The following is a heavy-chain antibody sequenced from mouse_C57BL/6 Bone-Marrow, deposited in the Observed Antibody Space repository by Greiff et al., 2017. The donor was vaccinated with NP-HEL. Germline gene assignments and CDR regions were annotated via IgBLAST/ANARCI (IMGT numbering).Heavy chain of an antibody. Sequence: VQLQQSGPGLVQPSQSLSITCTVSGFSLTSYGVHWVRQSPGKGLEWLGVIWSCGSTDYNAAFISRLSISKDNSKSQVFFKMNSLQADDTAIYYCARKYDGYYEFAYWGQGTLVTVSA. CDR1: GFSLTSYG. D-gene: IGHD2-3*01. CDR2: IWSCGST. V-gene: IGHV2-2*01. CDR3: ARKYDGYYEFAY. J-gene: IGHJ3*01.